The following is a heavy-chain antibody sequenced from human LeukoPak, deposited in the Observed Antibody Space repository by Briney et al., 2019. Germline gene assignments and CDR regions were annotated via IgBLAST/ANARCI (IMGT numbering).Heavy chain of an antibody. J-gene: IGHJ4*02. Sequence: HPGGSLRLSCAASGFTFSSYSMNWVRQAPGQGLEWVSYISSSSSTRYYADSVKGRFTISRDNAKNSLYLQMNSLRAEDTAVYYCARDRYGDYTVDYWGQGTLVTVSS. CDR3: ARDRYGDYTVDY. V-gene: IGHV3-48*01. D-gene: IGHD4-17*01. CDR2: ISSSSSTR. CDR1: GFTFSSYS.